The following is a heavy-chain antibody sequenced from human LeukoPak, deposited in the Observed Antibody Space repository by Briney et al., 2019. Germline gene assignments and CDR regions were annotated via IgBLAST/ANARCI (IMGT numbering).Heavy chain of an antibody. CDR3: ARDRGLDAFDI. CDR2: VYYTGST. V-gene: IGHV4-59*01. Sequence: SETLSLTCTVSGGSISTYYCSWIRQPPGKGLEWVGSVYYTGSTNYNPSLKSRVTISLDTSKNQFSLRLSSVTAADTAVYYCARDRGLDAFDIWGQGTMVTVSS. J-gene: IGHJ3*02. D-gene: IGHD3-10*01. CDR1: GGSISTYY.